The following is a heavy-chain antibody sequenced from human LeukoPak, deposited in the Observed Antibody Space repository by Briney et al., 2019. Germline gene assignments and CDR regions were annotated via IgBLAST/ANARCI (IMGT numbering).Heavy chain of an antibody. V-gene: IGHV3-30-3*01. CDR3: ARVSPNTVTTLQYFDY. J-gene: IGHJ4*02. CDR1: GFTFSNYV. Sequence: GGSLRLSCAASGFTFSNYVIHWVRQAPGKGLEWVAVISYDGSNKYYADSVKGRFTISRDNSKNTLYLQMNSLRAEDTAVYYCARVSPNTVTTLQYFDYWGQGTLVTVSS. D-gene: IGHD4-17*01. CDR2: ISYDGSNK.